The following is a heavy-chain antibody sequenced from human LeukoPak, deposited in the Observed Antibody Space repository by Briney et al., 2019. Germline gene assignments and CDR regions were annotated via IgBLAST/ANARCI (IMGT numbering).Heavy chain of an antibody. V-gene: IGHV3-74*01. CDR3: ARRTAAGYNWFDP. Sequence: GGSLRLSCAASGFTFISYWMHWVRQAPGKGLVWVSRINSDGSSTIYADSVKGRFTISRDNAKNTLYLQMNSLRAEDTAVYYCARRTAAGYNWFDPWGQGTLVTVSS. J-gene: IGHJ5*02. CDR1: GFTFISYW. D-gene: IGHD6-13*01. CDR2: INSDGSST.